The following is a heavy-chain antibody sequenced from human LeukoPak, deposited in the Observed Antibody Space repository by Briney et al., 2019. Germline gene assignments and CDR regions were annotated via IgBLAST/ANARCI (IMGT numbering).Heavy chain of an antibody. Sequence: ASVKVSCKASGYTFTSYYMHWVRQAPGQGLEWMGIINPSGGSTSYAQKFQGRVTMTRDTSISTAYMELSRLRSDDTAVYYCARESSIVVVPAAMNYWGQGTLVTVSS. J-gene: IGHJ4*02. CDR1: GYTFTSYY. D-gene: IGHD2-2*01. CDR2: INPSGGST. CDR3: ARESSIVVVPAAMNY. V-gene: IGHV1-46*01.